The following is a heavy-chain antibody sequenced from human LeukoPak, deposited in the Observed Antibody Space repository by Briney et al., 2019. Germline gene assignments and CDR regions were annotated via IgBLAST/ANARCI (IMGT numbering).Heavy chain of an antibody. Sequence: GESLKISCKGSGYSFTSYWIGCVRQMPGKGLELMGIIYPGDSDTRYRPSFQGQVTISADKSINTAYLQWNSLKASDTAIYYCVRRDITSRYVVWFDPWGQGTPVTVSS. V-gene: IGHV5-51*01. CDR3: VRRDITSRYVVWFDP. CDR1: GYSFTSYW. D-gene: IGHD2-2*01. CDR2: IYPGDSDT. J-gene: IGHJ5*02.